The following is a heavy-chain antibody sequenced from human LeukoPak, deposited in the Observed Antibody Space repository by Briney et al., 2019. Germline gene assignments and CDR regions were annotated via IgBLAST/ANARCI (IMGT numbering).Heavy chain of an antibody. D-gene: IGHD1-26*01. CDR1: GFTFSSFW. CDR2: VSDDGSTT. V-gene: IGHV3-74*03. CDR3: ARVGATSYYFDY. J-gene: IGHJ4*02. Sequence: GGSLRLSCAASGFTFSSFWMHWVRQAPGKGLVWVSRVSDDGSTTTYADSVKGRFTISRDNAKNTLYLQLNSLRPDDTAVYYCARVGATSYYFDYWGQGTLVTVSS.